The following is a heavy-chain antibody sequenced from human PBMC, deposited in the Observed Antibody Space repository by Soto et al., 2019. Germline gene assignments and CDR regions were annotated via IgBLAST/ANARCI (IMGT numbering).Heavy chain of an antibody. CDR3: AKGVYYDFWSGYYTGYFDY. CDR1: GFTFSSYG. D-gene: IGHD3-3*01. J-gene: IGHJ4*02. Sequence: PGGSLRLSCAASGFTFSSYGMRWVRQAPGKGLEWVAVISYDGSNKYYADSVKGRFTISRDNSKNTLYLQMNSLRAEDTAVYYCAKGVYYDFWSGYYTGYFDYWGQGTLVTVSS. V-gene: IGHV3-30*18. CDR2: ISYDGSNK.